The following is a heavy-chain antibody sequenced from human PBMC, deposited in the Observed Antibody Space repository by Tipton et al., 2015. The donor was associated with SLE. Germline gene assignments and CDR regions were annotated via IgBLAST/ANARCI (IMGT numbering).Heavy chain of an antibody. Sequence: TLSLTCTVSGGSITSYYWSWIRQPPGKGLEWIGYVYFSGSTNYNPSLESRVTISVDTSENQVSLKLRSLTAADTAVYYCASSPAASSSGWYNLWGRGTRVTVSS. D-gene: IGHD6-19*01. CDR3: ASSPAASSSGWYNL. CDR2: VYFSGST. CDR1: GGSITSYY. J-gene: IGHJ5*02. V-gene: IGHV4-4*09.